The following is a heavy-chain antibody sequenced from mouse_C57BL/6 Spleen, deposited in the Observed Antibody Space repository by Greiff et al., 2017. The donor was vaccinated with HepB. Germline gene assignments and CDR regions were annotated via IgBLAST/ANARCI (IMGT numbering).Heavy chain of an antibody. D-gene: IGHD3-3*01. Sequence: QVQLQQPGAELVRPGSSVKLSCKASGYTFTSYWMHWVRQRPIQGLEWIGNIDPSDSETHYNQKFKDKATLTVDKSSSTAYMQLSSLTSEDSAVYYCARGGGRGFAYWGQGTLVTVSA. CDR3: ARGGGRGFAY. CDR2: IDPSDSET. J-gene: IGHJ3*01. CDR1: GYTFTSYW. V-gene: IGHV1-52*01.